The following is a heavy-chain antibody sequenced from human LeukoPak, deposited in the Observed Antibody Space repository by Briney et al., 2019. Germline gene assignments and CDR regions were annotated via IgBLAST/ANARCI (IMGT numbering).Heavy chain of an antibody. V-gene: IGHV4-34*01. D-gene: IGHD1-20*01. J-gene: IGHJ6*03. CDR1: GGSFSGYY. Sequence: SETLSLTCAVSGGSFSGYYWSWIRQPPGKGLEWIGEITHSGSTNYNPSLKSRVTISVDTSKNQFSLKLSSVTAADTAVYYCASLTGTTDYYYYYMDVWGKGTTVTVSS. CDR3: ASLTGTTDYYYYYMDV. CDR2: ITHSGST.